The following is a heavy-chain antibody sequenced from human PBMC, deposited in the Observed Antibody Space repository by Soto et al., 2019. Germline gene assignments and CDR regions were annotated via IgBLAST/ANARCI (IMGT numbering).Heavy chain of an antibody. Sequence: ASVKVSCKASGGTFSSYAISWVRQAPGQGLEWMGGIIPIFGTANYAQKFQGRVTITADESTSTAYMELSSLRSEDTAVYYCASPGTVTTGYYYYYYGMDVWGQGTTVAVSS. J-gene: IGHJ6*02. CDR3: ASPGTVTTGYYYYYYGMDV. V-gene: IGHV1-69*13. CDR1: GGTFSSYA. D-gene: IGHD4-4*01. CDR2: IIPIFGTA.